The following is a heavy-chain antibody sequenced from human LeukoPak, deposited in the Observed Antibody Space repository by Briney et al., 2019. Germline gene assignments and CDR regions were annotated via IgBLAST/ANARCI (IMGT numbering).Heavy chain of an antibody. CDR3: AREKGSDAFDI. CDR1: EFTFSSYE. Sequence: GGSLRLSCAASEFTFSSYEMNWVRQAPGKGLEWISYISSSGTTNYYADSVTGRFTMSRDNAKNSLYLQMNSLRAEDTAVYYCAREKGSDAFDILGQGTMVTVSS. J-gene: IGHJ3*02. CDR2: ISSSGTTN. V-gene: IGHV3-48*03.